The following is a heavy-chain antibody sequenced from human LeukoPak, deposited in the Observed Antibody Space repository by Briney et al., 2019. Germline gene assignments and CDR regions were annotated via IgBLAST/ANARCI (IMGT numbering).Heavy chain of an antibody. CDR1: GFTFSNYW. CDR3: VKGGGTVVDY. CDR2: INSDGSST. J-gene: IGHJ4*02. D-gene: IGHD3-16*01. V-gene: IGHV3-74*01. Sequence: PGGSLRLSCAASGFTFSNYWMHWVRQAPGKGLVWVSRINSDGSSTTYADSGGGRFTVSRDNVKNTLYPQMNSLRAEDTAVYYCVKGGGTVVDYWGQGALVTVSS.